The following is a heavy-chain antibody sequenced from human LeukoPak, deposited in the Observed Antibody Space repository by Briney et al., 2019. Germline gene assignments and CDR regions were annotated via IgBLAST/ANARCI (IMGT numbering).Heavy chain of an antibody. Sequence: QTGGSLRLSCAASGFTFSSCEMNWVRQAPGKGLEWVPYISSSSTTKLYADSVKGRFTISRDNSKNSLYLQMNSLSAEDTAVYYCARGGFTGYNYNAFDIWGQGTMVTVSS. V-gene: IGHV3-48*03. CDR2: ISSSSTTK. CDR1: GFTFSSCE. J-gene: IGHJ3*02. D-gene: IGHD3-9*01. CDR3: ARGGFTGYNYNAFDI.